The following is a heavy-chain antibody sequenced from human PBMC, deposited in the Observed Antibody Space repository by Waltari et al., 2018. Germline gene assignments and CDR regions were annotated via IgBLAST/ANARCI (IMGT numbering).Heavy chain of an antibody. J-gene: IGHJ5*02. CDR2: ISSGGSTI. Sequence: RLGPGKGLEWISYISSGGSTIYYADSVKGRFTISRDNAKNSLYLQMNSLRAEDTAVYYCARGVTSYYYGSGNWFDPWGQGTLVTVSS. V-gene: IGHV3-48*03. D-gene: IGHD3-10*01. CDR3: ARGVTSYYYGSGNWFDP.